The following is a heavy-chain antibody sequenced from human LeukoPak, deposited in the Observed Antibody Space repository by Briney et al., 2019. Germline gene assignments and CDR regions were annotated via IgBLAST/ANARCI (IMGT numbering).Heavy chain of an antibody. CDR2: ISSSSSYI. D-gene: IGHD5-24*01. CDR1: GFTFSSYS. Sequence: GGSLRLSCAASGFTFSSYSMNWVRQAPGKGLEWVSSISSSSSYIYYADSVKGRFTISRDSAKNSLYLQMNSLRAEDTAVYYCARDGVATTTIDYWGQGTLVTVSS. CDR3: ARDGVATTTIDY. J-gene: IGHJ4*02. V-gene: IGHV3-21*01.